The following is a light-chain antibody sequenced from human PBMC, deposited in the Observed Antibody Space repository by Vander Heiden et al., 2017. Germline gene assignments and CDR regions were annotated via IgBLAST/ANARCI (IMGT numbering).Light chain of an antibody. CDR2: SAF. CDR1: QTINTY. J-gene: IGKJ1*01. CDR3: QQSYSTMWT. V-gene: IGKV1-39*01. Sequence: DIQLTHSPSSLSASIGDRVTITCRASQTINTYLNWYQQKPGEAPKLLIYSAFNLQDGVPSRFSGSRSGTNFTRTISSLQPEDFASYFCQQSYSTMWTFGQGTKVEVK.